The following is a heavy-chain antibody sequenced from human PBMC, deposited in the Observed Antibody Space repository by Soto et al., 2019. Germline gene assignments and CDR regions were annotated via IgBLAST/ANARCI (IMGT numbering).Heavy chain of an antibody. CDR2: ITSTSSVV. D-gene: IGHD5-18*01. CDR3: ARDGNGAAYTYGPYYFDH. Sequence: EVPLMESGGGLIQPGGSLRLSCTASGFPFNFYSMNWVRQAPGKGLEWISYITSTSSVVNYADSVRGRFTISRDNGANSLYLHMNSLRAEDTAVYYCARDGNGAAYTYGPYYFDHWGQGALVTVSS. V-gene: IGHV3-48*01. J-gene: IGHJ4*02. CDR1: GFPFNFYS.